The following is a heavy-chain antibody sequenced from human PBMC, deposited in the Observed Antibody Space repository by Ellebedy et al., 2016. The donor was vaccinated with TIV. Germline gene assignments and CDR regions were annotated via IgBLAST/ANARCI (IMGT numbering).Heavy chain of an antibody. CDR2: ISGSSSTI. V-gene: IGHV3-48*02. J-gene: IGHJ4*02. CDR3: ARDSAMIVVYHDY. CDR1: GLTFSTYS. Sequence: GESLKISXAASGLTFSTYSMNWVRQAPGKGLEWVSYISGSSSTIYYADSVKGRFTISRDNAKNSLYLQMNSLRDEDTAVYYCARDSAMIVVYHDYWGQGTLVTVSS. D-gene: IGHD3-22*01.